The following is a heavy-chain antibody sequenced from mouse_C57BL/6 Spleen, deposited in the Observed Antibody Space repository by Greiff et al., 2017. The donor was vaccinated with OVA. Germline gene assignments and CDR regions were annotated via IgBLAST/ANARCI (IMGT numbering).Heavy chain of an antibody. CDR1: GYTFTSYW. V-gene: IGHV1-53*01. CDR2: INPSNGGT. J-gene: IGHJ2*01. CDR3: ARVLTGTGSFDY. D-gene: IGHD4-1*01. Sequence: VQLQQPGTELVKPGASVKLSCKASGYTFTSYWMHWVKQRPGQGLEWIGNINPSNGGTNYNEKFKSKATLTVDKSSSTAYMQLSSLTSEDSAVYIWARVLTGTGSFDYWGQGTTLTVSS.